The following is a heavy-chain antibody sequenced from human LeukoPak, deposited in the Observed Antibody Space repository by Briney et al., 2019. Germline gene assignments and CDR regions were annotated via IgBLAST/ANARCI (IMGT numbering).Heavy chain of an antibody. D-gene: IGHD6-19*01. CDR2: ISSNGGST. Sequence: GGSLRLSCSASGFTFSSYDMHWVRQAPGKGLEYVSAISSNGGSTYYADSVKGRFTISRDNSKNTLYLQMSSLRAEDTAVYYCVKGGIAVAGTLDYWGQGTLVTVSS. CDR3: VKGGIAVAGTLDY. CDR1: GFTFSSYD. J-gene: IGHJ4*02. V-gene: IGHV3-64D*06.